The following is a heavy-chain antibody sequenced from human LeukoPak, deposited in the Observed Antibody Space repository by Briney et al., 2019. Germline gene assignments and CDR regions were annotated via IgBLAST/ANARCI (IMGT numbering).Heavy chain of an antibody. CDR1: GGTFSSYA. D-gene: IGHD3-22*01. J-gene: IGHJ5*02. V-gene: IGHV1-18*01. Sequence: RASVKVSCKASGGTFSSYAISWVRQAPGQGLQWIGWISGYNGYTYYIQSLQGRVTMTTETSTSTAYMELRSLRSDDTAVYYCARCFRRGLYESSGYGDSWGQGTLVTVSS. CDR3: ARCFRRGLYESSGYGDS. CDR2: ISGYNGYT.